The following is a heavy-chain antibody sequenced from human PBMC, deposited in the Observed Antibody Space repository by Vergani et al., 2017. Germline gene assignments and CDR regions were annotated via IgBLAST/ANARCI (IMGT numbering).Heavy chain of an antibody. Sequence: VQLVESGGGVVQPGRSLRLSCAASGFTFSSYAMHWVRQAPGKGLEWVSYISSSSSTIYYADSVKGRFTISRDNAKNSLYLQMNSLRAEDTAVYYCARGNWNDFYYYYGMDVWGQGTTVTVSS. J-gene: IGHJ6*02. CDR3: ARGNWNDFYYYYGMDV. CDR2: ISSSSSTI. CDR1: GFTFSSYA. V-gene: IGHV3-48*01. D-gene: IGHD1-20*01.